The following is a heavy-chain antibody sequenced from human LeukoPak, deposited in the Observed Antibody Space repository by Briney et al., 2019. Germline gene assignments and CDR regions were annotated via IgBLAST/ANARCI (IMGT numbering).Heavy chain of an antibody. CDR2: ISAYNGNT. CDR1: GYTFTSYG. V-gene: IGHV1-18*01. Sequence: ASVKVSCKASGYTFTSYGISWVRQAPGQGLEWMGWISAYNGNTNYAQKLQGRVTMTTDTSTSTAYMELRSLRSDDTAVYYCARDSVPYYYDSSGFDYGGQGTLVTVSS. J-gene: IGHJ4*02. CDR3: ARDSVPYYYDSSGFDY. D-gene: IGHD3-22*01.